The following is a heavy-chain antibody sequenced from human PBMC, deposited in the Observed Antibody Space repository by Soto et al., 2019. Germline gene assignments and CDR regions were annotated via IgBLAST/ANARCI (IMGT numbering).Heavy chain of an antibody. D-gene: IGHD1-26*01. J-gene: IGHJ4*02. Sequence: QLQLQESGPGLVKPSETLSLTCTVSGGSISSSSYYWGWLRQPPGKGLEWIGNSYYSGNTYYNPSLKSRVTISVDTSKNQFSLKLSSVTAADTAVYYCARRGRDDQPFDYWGQGTLVTVSS. V-gene: IGHV4-39*01. CDR2: SYYSGNT. CDR3: ARRGRDDQPFDY. CDR1: GGSISSSSYY.